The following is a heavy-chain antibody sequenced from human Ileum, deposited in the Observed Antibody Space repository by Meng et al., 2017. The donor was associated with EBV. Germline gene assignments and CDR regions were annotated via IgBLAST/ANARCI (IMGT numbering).Heavy chain of an antibody. V-gene: IGHV3-23*01. CDR1: GFRVSSNA. D-gene: IGHD4-17*01. CDR2: LGSDGST. CDR3: AKDLYGFAAMDV. Sequence: VQALRSGGGFAQRGGPLRPSCPASGFRVSSNAVNGVLQAPGKGLQWVAGLGSDGSTHYADSVKGRFTYYRDNSANTVYLQMSPLRVEDTAVYYCAKDLYGFAAMDVWGQGTLVTVSS. J-gene: IGHJ6*02.